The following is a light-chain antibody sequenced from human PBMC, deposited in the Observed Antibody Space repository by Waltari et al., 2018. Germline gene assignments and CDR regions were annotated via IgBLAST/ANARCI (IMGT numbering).Light chain of an antibody. V-gene: IGKV1-6*01. CDR1: QGIRNY. J-gene: IGKJ2*01. CDR2: GAS. CDR3: LQDYNDPYT. Sequence: AIQMTQSPSSLSASVGDRVTITCRASQGIRNYLGWYQQKPGKAPKLLIYGASSLQSGVPSRFSGSGSDTDFTLTISSLQPEDFATYYCLQDYNDPYTFGQVTKLEIK.